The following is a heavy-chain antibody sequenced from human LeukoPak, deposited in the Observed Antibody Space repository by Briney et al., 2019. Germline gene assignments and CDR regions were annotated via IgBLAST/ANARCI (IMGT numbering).Heavy chain of an antibody. CDR1: GGSMRSGYFY. Sequence: SETLSLTCTVSGGSMRSGYFYWSWIRQPAGKGLEWIGRMSNSGSANYSPSLKSRVTISVDTSKNQFSLRLASVTAADTAVYYCACTMIAAGAFDIWGQGTMVTVSS. V-gene: IGHV4-61*02. CDR2: MSNSGSA. J-gene: IGHJ3*02. CDR3: ACTMIAAGAFDI. D-gene: IGHD3-22*01.